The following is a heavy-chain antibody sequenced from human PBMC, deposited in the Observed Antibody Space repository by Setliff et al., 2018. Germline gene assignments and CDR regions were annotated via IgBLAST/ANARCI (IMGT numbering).Heavy chain of an antibody. V-gene: IGHV4-59*04. CDR3: ARRGREMSTVRFFHS. CDR2: ISYSGTT. D-gene: IGHD4-4*01. Sequence: SETLSLTCNVSGASIRNFYWTWIRQPPGKGLEWIGSISYSGTTYYNPSLATHFTMSVDTSKNQFFLKMHSVTTADTAVYYCARRGREMSTVRFFHSWGQGVLVTVSS. CDR1: GASIRNFY. J-gene: IGHJ4*02.